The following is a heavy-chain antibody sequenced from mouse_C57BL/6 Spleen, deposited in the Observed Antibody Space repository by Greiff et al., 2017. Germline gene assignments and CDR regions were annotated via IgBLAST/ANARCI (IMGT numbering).Heavy chain of an antibody. Sequence: QVQLQQPGAELVRPGSSVKLSCKASGYTFTSYWMHWVKQRPIQGLDWIGNIDPSDSETHYNQKFKDKATLTVDKSSSTAYMQLSSLTSEDSAVYYCARSIYYGPYWYFDVWGTGTTVTVSS. V-gene: IGHV1-52*01. D-gene: IGHD2-1*01. CDR1: GYTFTSYW. CDR2: IDPSDSET. CDR3: ARSIYYGPYWYFDV. J-gene: IGHJ1*03.